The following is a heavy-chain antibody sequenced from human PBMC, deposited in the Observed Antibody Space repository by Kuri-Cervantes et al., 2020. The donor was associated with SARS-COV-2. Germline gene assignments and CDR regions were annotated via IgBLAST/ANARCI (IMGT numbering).Heavy chain of an antibody. D-gene: IGHD6-6*01. Sequence: GESLKISCTASGFTFSSYSMNWVRQAPGKGLEWVSAISSTSTYINYVDSVKGRFTISRDNAKNSLYLQMNSLRAEDTAVYYCARLYSSSSNYYYYYMDVWGKGTTVTVSS. V-gene: IGHV3-21*01. J-gene: IGHJ6*03. CDR2: ISSTSTYI. CDR3: ARLYSSSSNYYYYYMDV. CDR1: GFTFSSYS.